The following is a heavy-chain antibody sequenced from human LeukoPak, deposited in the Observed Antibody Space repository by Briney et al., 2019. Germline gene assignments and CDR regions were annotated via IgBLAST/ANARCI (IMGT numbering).Heavy chain of an antibody. D-gene: IGHD3-22*01. V-gene: IGHV1-18*01. CDR1: GYTFASYG. CDR3: AREVSQYYYDSSAYGY. J-gene: IGHJ4*02. Sequence: ASVKVSCKASGYTFASYGISWVRQAPGQGLEWMGWISAYNGNTNYAQKLQGRVTMTTDTSTSTAYTELRSLRSDDTAVYYCAREVSQYYYDSSAYGYWGQGTLVTVSS. CDR2: ISAYNGNT.